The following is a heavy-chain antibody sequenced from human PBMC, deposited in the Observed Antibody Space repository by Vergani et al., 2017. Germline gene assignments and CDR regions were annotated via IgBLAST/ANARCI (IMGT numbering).Heavy chain of an antibody. D-gene: IGHD3-22*01. Sequence: EVQLVESGGGLVQPGRSLRLSCTASGFTFGDYAMSWFRQAPGKGLEWVGFIRSKAYGGTTEYAASVKGRFTISRDDSKSIAYLQMNSLKTEDTAVYYCARDGDYYDSSGYNRLLDYWGQGTLVTVSS. J-gene: IGHJ4*02. CDR1: GFTFGDYA. CDR3: ARDGDYYDSSGYNRLLDY. V-gene: IGHV3-49*03. CDR2: IRSKAYGGTT.